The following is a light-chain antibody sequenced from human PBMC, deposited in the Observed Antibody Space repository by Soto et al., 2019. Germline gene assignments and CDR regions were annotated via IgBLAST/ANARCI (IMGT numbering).Light chain of an antibody. Sequence: QSVLTQPPSVSGAPGQRVTISCTGSSSNIGAGYDVHWYQQLPGTAPKLLIYGNSNRPSGVPDRFSGSKSGTSASLAITGLQAEDEADHYCQSYDSSLENVFGTGTKVTVL. CDR1: SSNIGAGYD. J-gene: IGLJ1*01. CDR3: QSYDSSLENV. CDR2: GNS. V-gene: IGLV1-40*01.